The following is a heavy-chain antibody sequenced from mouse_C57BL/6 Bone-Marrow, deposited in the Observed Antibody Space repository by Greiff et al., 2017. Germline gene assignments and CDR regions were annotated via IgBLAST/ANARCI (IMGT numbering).Heavy chain of an antibody. Sequence: EVKLVESGGGLVQPGRSLRLSCATSGFTFSDFYMEWVRQAPGKGLEWIAASRNKANDYTTEYSASVKGRFIVSRDTSQSILYLQMNALRAEDTANYYCARVLLRGYFDYWGQGTTLTVSS. V-gene: IGHV7-1*01. CDR1: GFTFSDFY. CDR2: SRNKANDYTT. J-gene: IGHJ2*01. CDR3: ARVLLRGYFDY.